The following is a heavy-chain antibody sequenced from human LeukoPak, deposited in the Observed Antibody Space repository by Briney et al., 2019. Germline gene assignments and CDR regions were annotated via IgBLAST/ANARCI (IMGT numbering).Heavy chain of an antibody. V-gene: IGHV3-53*01. CDR3: ARDNYSEKGYWYYYVDV. D-gene: IGHD2-8*02. CDR2: IYSGGST. J-gene: IGHJ6*03. CDR1: GFTVSSNY. Sequence: GGSLRLSCAASGFTVSSNYMSWVRQAPGKGLEWVSVIYSGGSTYYADSVKGRLTISRDNSKNTLYLQMNSLRAEDTAVYYCARDNYSEKGYWYYYVDVWGKGTTVTVSS.